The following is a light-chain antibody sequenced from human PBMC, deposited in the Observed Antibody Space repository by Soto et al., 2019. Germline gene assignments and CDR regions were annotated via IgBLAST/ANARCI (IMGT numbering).Light chain of an antibody. CDR3: QSYDNSLRADV. J-gene: IGLJ1*01. CDR1: TSNLGAGYD. CDR2: DNT. Sequence: QSVLTQPASVSGAPGQTVSISCTGTTSNLGAGYDVHWYRHLPGTAPTLLISDNTNRPSGVPDRFSGSKSGTSASLAISGLQSEDEADYYCQSYDNSLRADVFGPGTKVTVL. V-gene: IGLV1-40*01.